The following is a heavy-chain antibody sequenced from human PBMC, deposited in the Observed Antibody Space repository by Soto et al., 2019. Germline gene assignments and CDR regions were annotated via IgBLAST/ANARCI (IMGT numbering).Heavy chain of an antibody. CDR1: GGSINSYY. V-gene: IGHV4-59*08. CDR2: IYYNGST. Sequence: QVQLQESGPGLVKPSETLSPTCTVSGGSINSYYWSWIRQPPGKGLEWIGYIYYNGSTNYNPSLKRRLTISVDTSKNQFSLKLSSVTAADTAVYYCARQSRGIAVAGLDSWGQGTLVTVSS. J-gene: IGHJ4*02. D-gene: IGHD6-19*01. CDR3: ARQSRGIAVAGLDS.